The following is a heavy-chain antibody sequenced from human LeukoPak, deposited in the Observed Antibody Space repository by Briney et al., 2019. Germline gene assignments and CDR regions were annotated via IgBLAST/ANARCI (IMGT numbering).Heavy chain of an antibody. CDR2: INHSGST. CDR3: ARASSSSYFDY. Sequence: PSETLSLTCAVYGGSFSGYYWSWIRRPPGKGLEWIGEINHSGSTNYNPSLKSRVTISVETSKNQFSLKLSSVTAADTAVYYCARASSSSYFDYWGQGTLVTVSS. V-gene: IGHV4-34*01. CDR1: GGSFSGYY. J-gene: IGHJ4*02. D-gene: IGHD6-13*01.